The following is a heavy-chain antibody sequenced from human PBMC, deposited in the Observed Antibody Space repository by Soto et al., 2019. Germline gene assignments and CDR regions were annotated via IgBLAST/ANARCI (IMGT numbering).Heavy chain of an antibody. D-gene: IGHD5-12*01. CDR3: ARSTSGYDYYYYMDV. V-gene: IGHV5-51*01. CDR2: IYPGDSDT. CDR1: GYSFTSYW. J-gene: IGHJ6*03. Sequence: GESLKISCKGSGYSFTSYWIGWVRQMPGKGLEWMGIIYPGDSDTRYSPSFQGQVTISADKSISTAYLQWSSLKASDTAMYYCARSTSGYDYYYYMDVWGKGTTVTVSS.